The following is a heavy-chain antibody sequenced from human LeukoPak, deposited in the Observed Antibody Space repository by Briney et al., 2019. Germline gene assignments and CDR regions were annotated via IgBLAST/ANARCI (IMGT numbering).Heavy chain of an antibody. CDR1: GGYISSHY. Sequence: SGTLLLTCTGPGGYISSHYWSWIRQPPGKVLECIGYIHYRGSTNYNPSLKSRVTISVDTSKNQFSLKLSSVTAADTAGYYCARDSVTIFAFDPWGQGTLVTVSS. D-gene: IGHD3-3*01. CDR2: IHYRGST. V-gene: IGHV4-59*11. J-gene: IGHJ5*02. CDR3: ARDSVTIFAFDP.